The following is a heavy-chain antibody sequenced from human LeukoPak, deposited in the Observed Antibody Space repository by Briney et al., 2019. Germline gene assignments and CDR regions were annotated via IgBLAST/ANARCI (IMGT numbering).Heavy chain of an antibody. J-gene: IGHJ6*02. CDR3: ARCVHLFPHYYYSGMDV. Sequence: GASVKVSCKASGYTFTSYDINWVRQATGQGLEWMGWMNPNSGNTGYAQKFQGRVTMTRNTSISTAYMELSSLRSEDTAVYYCARCVHLFPHYYYSGMDVWGQGTTVTVSS. CDR1: GYTFTSYD. V-gene: IGHV1-8*01. CDR2: MNPNSGNT. D-gene: IGHD3-10*01.